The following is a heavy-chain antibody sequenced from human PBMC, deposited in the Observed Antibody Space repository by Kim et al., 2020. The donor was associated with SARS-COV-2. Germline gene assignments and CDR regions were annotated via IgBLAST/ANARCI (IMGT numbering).Heavy chain of an antibody. J-gene: IGHJ4*02. CDR3: ARDWLQFRLIFDY. Sequence: YAQGFTGRFVYSLDTSVSTAYLQISSLKAEDTAVYYCARDWLQFRLIFDYWGQGTLVTVSS. V-gene: IGHV7-4-1*02. D-gene: IGHD5-12*01.